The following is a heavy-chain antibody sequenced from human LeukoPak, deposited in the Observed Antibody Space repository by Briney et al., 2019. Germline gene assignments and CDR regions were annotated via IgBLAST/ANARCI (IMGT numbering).Heavy chain of an antibody. V-gene: IGHV3-53*01. CDR2: IYSSGST. Sequence: TGGSLRLSCAAPGFTVSSNYMSWVRQAPGKGLEWVSVIYSSGSTYYADSVKGRFTISRDNSKNTLYLQMTSLRAEDTAMYYCARDRYFDFWGQGTLVTVSS. CDR1: GFTVSSNY. J-gene: IGHJ4*01. CDR3: ARDRYFDF.